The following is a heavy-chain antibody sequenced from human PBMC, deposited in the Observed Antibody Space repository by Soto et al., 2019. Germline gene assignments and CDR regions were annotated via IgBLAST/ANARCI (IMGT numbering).Heavy chain of an antibody. CDR3: ASSIN. V-gene: IGHV3-33*03. CDR1: GFPFSSYG. Sequence: PGGSLRLSCAASGFPFSSYGMHWVRQAPGKGLDWVGVIWYDGSNKDYAESVKGRFPISRDNSKNMLYLQMNSLRADDTAVYYCASSINWGQGTLVTVSS. CDR2: IWYDGSNK. J-gene: IGHJ4*02.